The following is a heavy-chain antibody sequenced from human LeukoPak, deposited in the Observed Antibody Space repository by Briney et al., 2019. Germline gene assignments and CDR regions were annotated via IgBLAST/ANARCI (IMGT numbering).Heavy chain of an antibody. J-gene: IGHJ4*02. CDR1: GYTFTGYY. CDR2: IYPNSGAT. CDR3: GTLLSNGPFDY. V-gene: IGHV1-2*02. Sequence: GASVKVSXKASGYTFTGYYMHWVRQAPGQGLEWIGYIYPNSGATKYAQKFQGRVTMTRDTSISTAYMELSGLRSDDTAVYYCGTLLSNGPFDYWGQGSLVTVSS.